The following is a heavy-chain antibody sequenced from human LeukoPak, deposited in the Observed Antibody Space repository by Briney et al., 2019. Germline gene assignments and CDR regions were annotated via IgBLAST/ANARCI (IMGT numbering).Heavy chain of an antibody. CDR3: AREEYGRLDY. D-gene: IGHD4-17*01. J-gene: IGHJ4*02. CDR2: IKQYGREI. V-gene: IGHV3-7*01. Sequence: PGGSLPLPHGASGLHYSSFLMSLVRPAPGKGAEGVANIKQYGREIQHLDSEKGRFTIYRDNAKNSLYLQMNSMRVEDTDVYYCAREEYGRLDYSGEGGLVTVSS. CDR1: GLHYSSFL.